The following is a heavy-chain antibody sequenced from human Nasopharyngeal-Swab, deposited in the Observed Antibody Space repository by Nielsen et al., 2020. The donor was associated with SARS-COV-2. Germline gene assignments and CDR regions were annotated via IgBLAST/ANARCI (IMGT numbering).Heavy chain of an antibody. D-gene: IGHD5-12*01. J-gene: IGHJ3*02. V-gene: IGHV3-48*03. CDR2: ISTTTATI. Sequence: GASLKISCAASGLGFSNYEMNWVRQAPGKGLEWISYISTTTATIYYADSVKGRFTISRDNAKNSLYLQMNSLRAEDTAVYYCAREVPYSGHDDAFDIWGQGTMVTVSS. CDR1: GLGFSNYE. CDR3: AREVPYSGHDDAFDI.